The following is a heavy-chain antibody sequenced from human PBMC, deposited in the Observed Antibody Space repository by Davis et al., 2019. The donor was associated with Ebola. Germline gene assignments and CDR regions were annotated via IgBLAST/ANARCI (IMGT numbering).Heavy chain of an antibody. CDR1: GGSVSSGYYY. Sequence: SETLSLTCTVSGGSVSSGYYYWSWVRQPPGKGLEWIGYIYYSGSTKNNPSLKSRVTISVDTSKNQFSLKLSSVTAADTAVYYCARPRGAYSSGWYDPFGYWGQGTLVTVSS. CDR3: ARPRGAYSSGWYDPFGY. J-gene: IGHJ4*02. CDR2: IYYSGST. D-gene: IGHD6-19*01. V-gene: IGHV4-61*01.